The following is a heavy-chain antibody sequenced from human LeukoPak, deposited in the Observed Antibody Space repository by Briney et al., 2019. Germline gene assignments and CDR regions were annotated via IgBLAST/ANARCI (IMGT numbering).Heavy chain of an antibody. CDR3: ATSSYYDILTGYYRGDYFDY. J-gene: IGHJ4*02. V-gene: IGHV1-24*01. CDR2: FDPEDGET. CDR1: GYTLTELS. Sequence: ASVKVSCKVSGYTLTELSMHWVRQAPGKGLEWMGGFDPEDGETIYAQKFQGRVTMTEDTSTDTAYMELSSLRSEDTAVYYCATSSYYDILTGYYRGDYFDYWGQGTLVTVSS. D-gene: IGHD3-9*01.